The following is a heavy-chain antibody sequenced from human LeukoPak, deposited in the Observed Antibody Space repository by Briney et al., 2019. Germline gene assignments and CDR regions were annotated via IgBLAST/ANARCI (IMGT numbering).Heavy chain of an antibody. D-gene: IGHD2-15*01. V-gene: IGHV4-39*01. CDR2: IYYSGST. J-gene: IGHJ4*02. Sequence: KPSETLSLTCTVSGGSISGSSYYWGWIRQPPGKGLEWIGSIYYSGSTYYNPSLKSRATISVDTSKHQFSLRLSSVTAADTAVYYCARVYCSGGTCSFDYWGQGTLVTVSS. CDR1: GGSISGSSYY. CDR3: ARVYCSGGTCSFDY.